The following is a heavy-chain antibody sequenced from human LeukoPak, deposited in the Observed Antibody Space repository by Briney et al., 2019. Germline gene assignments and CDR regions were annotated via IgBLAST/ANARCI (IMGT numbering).Heavy chain of an antibody. CDR2: ICYSGSA. CDR3: ARGRDYGDNWFDP. J-gene: IGHJ5*02. Sequence: PSQTLSLTCTVSGGSISSGDHYWSWIRQPPGKGLEWIGYICYSGSAYYNPSLKSRVTISVDTSKNQFSLKLSSVTAADTAVYYCARGRDYGDNWFDPWGQGTLVTVSS. V-gene: IGHV4-30-4*01. D-gene: IGHD4/OR15-4a*01. CDR1: GGSISSGDHY.